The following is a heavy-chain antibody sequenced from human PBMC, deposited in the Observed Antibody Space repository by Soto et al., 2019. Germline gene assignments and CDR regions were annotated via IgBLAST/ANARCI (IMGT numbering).Heavy chain of an antibody. CDR1: GFTFSNYA. CDR2: ISSGGGST. D-gene: IGHD6-13*01. CDR3: ARDRGGATADNTLDY. Sequence: GGSLRLSCVASGFTFSNYAMSWVRRAPGKGLKWVSAISSGGGSTYYADSVKGRFTISRDNSKNSLYLQMNSLRVEDTAVYYCARDRGGATADNTLDYWGQGTRVTVSS. J-gene: IGHJ4*02. V-gene: IGHV3-23*01.